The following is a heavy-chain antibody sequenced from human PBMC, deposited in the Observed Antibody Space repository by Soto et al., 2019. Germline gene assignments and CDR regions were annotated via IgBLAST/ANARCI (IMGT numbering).Heavy chain of an antibody. Sequence: VQLVESGGGLVQPGGSLRLSCAASGFTFSSYWMSWVRQAPGKGLEWVANIKQDGSEKYYVDSVKGRFTISRDNAKNSLYLQMNSLRAEDTAVYYCARVSYYDSSGYIPRSEYFDYWGQGTLVTVSS. D-gene: IGHD3-22*01. CDR1: GFTFSSYW. V-gene: IGHV3-7*03. CDR3: ARVSYYDSSGYIPRSEYFDY. CDR2: IKQDGSEK. J-gene: IGHJ4*02.